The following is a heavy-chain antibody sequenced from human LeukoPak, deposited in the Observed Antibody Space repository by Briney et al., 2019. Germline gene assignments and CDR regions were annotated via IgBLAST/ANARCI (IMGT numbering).Heavy chain of an antibody. J-gene: IGHJ4*02. Sequence: GGSLRLSCAASGFTFRTFAMSWVRQAPGKGLESVSVISAGGGNTYYADSVKGRFTISRDISKNTLYLQMNSLRAEDTAVYYCAKGHTSSSYASNDYWGQGALVTVSS. CDR3: AKGHTSSSYASNDY. V-gene: IGHV3-23*01. CDR1: GFTFRTFA. CDR2: ISAGGGNT. D-gene: IGHD6-6*01.